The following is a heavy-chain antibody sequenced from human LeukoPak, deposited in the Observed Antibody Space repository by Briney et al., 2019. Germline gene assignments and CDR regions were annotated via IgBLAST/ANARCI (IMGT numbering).Heavy chain of an antibody. Sequence: PGGSLRLSCAVSGFTFSSYAMTWVRQAPGKGLDWVSGIGGGSGSTYYSDSVKGRFTVSRDTSKNTLYLQMNSLRVEDTAVYYCAKGGQDFDFWRFDLWGQGILVIVSS. V-gene: IGHV3-23*01. CDR3: AKGGQDFDFWRFDL. CDR2: IGGGSGST. D-gene: IGHD3-3*01. J-gene: IGHJ5*02. CDR1: GFTFSSYA.